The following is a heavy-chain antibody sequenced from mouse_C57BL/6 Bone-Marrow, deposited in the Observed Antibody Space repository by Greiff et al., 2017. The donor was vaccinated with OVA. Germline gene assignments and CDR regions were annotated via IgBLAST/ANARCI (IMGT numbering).Heavy chain of an antibody. CDR3: ARPMVVEDWFAY. CDR2: ISSGSSTI. Sequence: EVMLVESGGGLVKPGGSLKLSCAASGFTFSDYGMHWVRQAPEKGLEWVAYISSGSSTIYYADTVKGRFTISRDNAKNTLFLQMTSLRSEDTAMYYCARPMVVEDWFAYWGQGTLVTVSA. D-gene: IGHD1-1*01. J-gene: IGHJ3*01. V-gene: IGHV5-17*01. CDR1: GFTFSDYG.